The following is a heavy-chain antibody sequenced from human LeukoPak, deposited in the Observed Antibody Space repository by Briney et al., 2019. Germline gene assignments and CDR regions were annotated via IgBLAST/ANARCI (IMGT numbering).Heavy chain of an antibody. CDR3: AKAFDYDFWSGSSTGGDY. CDR2: ISGSGGST. V-gene: IGHV3-23*01. J-gene: IGHJ4*02. CDR1: GSTFSSYA. D-gene: IGHD3-3*01. Sequence: GGSLRLSCAASGSTFSSYAMSWVRQAPGKGLGWVSAISGSGGSTYYADSVKGRFTISRDNSKNTLYLQMNGLRAEDTAVYYCAKAFDYDFWSGSSTGGDYWGQGTPVTVSS.